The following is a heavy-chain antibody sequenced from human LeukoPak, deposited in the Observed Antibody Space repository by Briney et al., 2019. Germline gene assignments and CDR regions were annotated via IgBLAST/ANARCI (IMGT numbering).Heavy chain of an antibody. CDR3: AKDRQLWNYYFDY. CDR2: IYTRGST. Sequence: PSETVSLTCSVSGGTISRYYWSWIQQPAGKGLEWIGRIYTRGSTNYNPSLKSRVTMSLDTSKDQFSLNLSSVTAADTAVYYCAKDRQLWNYYFDYWGQGTLVTVSS. CDR1: GGTISRYY. J-gene: IGHJ4*02. V-gene: IGHV4-4*07. D-gene: IGHD5-18*01.